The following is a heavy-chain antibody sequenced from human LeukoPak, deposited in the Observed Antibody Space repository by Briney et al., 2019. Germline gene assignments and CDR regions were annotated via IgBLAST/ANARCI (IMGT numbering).Heavy chain of an antibody. Sequence: ASVKVSCKASGGTSNSHAISWVRQAPGQGLEWMGRIIPNLGTTNRAQNFQDRITLTTDKSTNTAYMELTSLTSDDTAVYYCATTNDGGGYQWGDFFDFWGQGTLVTVSS. CDR3: ATTNDGGGYQWGDFFDF. J-gene: IGHJ4*02. CDR2: IIPNLGTT. V-gene: IGHV1-69*04. D-gene: IGHD3-22*01. CDR1: GGTSNSHA.